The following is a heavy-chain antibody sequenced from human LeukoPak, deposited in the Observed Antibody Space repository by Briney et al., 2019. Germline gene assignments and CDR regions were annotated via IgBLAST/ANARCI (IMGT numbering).Heavy chain of an antibody. CDR3: AREYYYDSSGYYHRFFDY. D-gene: IGHD3-22*01. Sequence: PSETLSLTCAVYGGSFSGYYWSWIRQPPGKGLEWIGEINHSGSTNYNPSLKSRVTISVDTSKNQFSLKLSSVTAADTAVYYCAREYYYDSSGYYHRFFDYWGQGTLVTVSS. CDR2: INHSGST. V-gene: IGHV4-34*01. J-gene: IGHJ4*02. CDR1: GGSFSGYY.